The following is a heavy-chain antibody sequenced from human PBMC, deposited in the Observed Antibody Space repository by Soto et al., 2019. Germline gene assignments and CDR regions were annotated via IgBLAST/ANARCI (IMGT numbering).Heavy chain of an antibody. V-gene: IGHV3-23*01. CDR1: GFNFNNYA. J-gene: IGHJ3*01. CDR3: AKSRYYDSSGPGAFDV. Sequence: GGSLRLSCAASGFNFNNYAMTWVRQAPGKGLEWVSSITVSGGHTYAADSVKGRFTVSRDNSKNTVYLQMNSLRADDTAMYFCAKSRYYDSSGPGAFDVWGQGTMVTVSS. CDR2: ITVSGGHT. D-gene: IGHD3-22*01.